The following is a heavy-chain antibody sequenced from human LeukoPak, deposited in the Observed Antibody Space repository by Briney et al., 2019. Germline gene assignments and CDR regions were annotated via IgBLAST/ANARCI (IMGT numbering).Heavy chain of an antibody. D-gene: IGHD1-26*01. V-gene: IGHV3-21*01. CDR1: GFTFSSYS. CDR3: ARDSGELYFDY. J-gene: IGHJ4*02. Sequence: GGSLRLSCAASGFTFSSYSMNRVRQAPGKGLEWVSSISSSSSYIYYADSVKGRFTISRDNAKNSLYLQMNSLRAEDTAVYYCARDSGELYFDYWGQGTLVTVSS. CDR2: ISSSSSYI.